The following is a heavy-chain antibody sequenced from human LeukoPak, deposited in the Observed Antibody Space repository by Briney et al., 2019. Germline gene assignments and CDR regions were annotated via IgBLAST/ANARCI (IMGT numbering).Heavy chain of an antibody. CDR1: GFTFSSYG. D-gene: IGHD6-13*01. Sequence: PGGSLRLSCAASGFTFSSYGMHWVRQAPGKGLEWVAVISYDGSNKYYADSVKGRFTISRDNSKNTLYLQMNSLRAEDTAVYYCAKAVRGNSSLFDYWGQGALVTVSS. CDR3: AKAVRGNSSLFDY. CDR2: ISYDGSNK. J-gene: IGHJ4*02. V-gene: IGHV3-30*18.